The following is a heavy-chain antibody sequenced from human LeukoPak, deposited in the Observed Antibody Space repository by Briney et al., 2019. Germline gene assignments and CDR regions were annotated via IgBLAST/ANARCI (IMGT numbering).Heavy chain of an antibody. CDR1: GFTFSSYA. D-gene: IGHD2-2*01. CDR3: ARDRSTSCFDY. CDR2: ISYDGSNK. V-gene: IGHV3-30*01. J-gene: IGHJ4*02. Sequence: GGSLRLSCAASGFTFSSYAMHWVRQAPGKGLEWVAVISYDGSNKYYADSVKGRFTISRDNSKNTLYLQMNSLRAEGTAVYYCARDRSTSCFDYWGQGTLVTVSS.